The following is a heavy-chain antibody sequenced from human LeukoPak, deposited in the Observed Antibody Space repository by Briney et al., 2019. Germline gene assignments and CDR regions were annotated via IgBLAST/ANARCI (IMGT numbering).Heavy chain of an antibody. CDR3: ARENPSGYYNRPIDY. V-gene: IGHV4-59*01. Sequence: SETLSLTCTVSGASISSYFWSWIRQPPGKGLEWIGDIYYSGSIKYNPSLKSRVTMSVDTSKNQFSLKLSSVTAADTAIYYCARENPSGYYNRPIDYWGQGTLVTVSS. J-gene: IGHJ4*02. CDR2: IYYSGSI. CDR1: GASISSYF. D-gene: IGHD3-22*01.